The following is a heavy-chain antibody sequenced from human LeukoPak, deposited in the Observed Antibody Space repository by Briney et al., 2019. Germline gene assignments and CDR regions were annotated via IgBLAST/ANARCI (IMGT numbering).Heavy chain of an antibody. J-gene: IGHJ4*02. CDR2: IYHSGTG. CDR1: GGSISSVYYY. V-gene: IGHV4-39*01. D-gene: IGHD3-10*01. CDR3: ARGKPYYYGSGRSKANDY. Sequence: SETLSLTCRVSGGSISSVYYYWGWIRQPPGKGLEWIGSIYHSGTGFYNPSLKSRVILSVDTSNNQFSLILSSVTAADTAVYYCARGKPYYYGSGRSKANDYWGQGTLVTVSS.